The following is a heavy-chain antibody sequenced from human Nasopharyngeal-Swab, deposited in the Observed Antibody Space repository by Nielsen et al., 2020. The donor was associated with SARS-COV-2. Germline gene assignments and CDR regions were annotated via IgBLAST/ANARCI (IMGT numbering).Heavy chain of an antibody. CDR1: GGSISSYY. J-gene: IGHJ4*02. Sequence: SETLSLTCTVSGGSISSYYWSWIRQPPGKGLEWIGYIYYSGSTNYNPSPKSRVTISVDTSKNQFSLKLSSVTAADTAVYYCARHTVATPISHYFDYWGQGTLVTVSS. V-gene: IGHV4-59*08. D-gene: IGHD4-17*01. CDR2: IYYSGST. CDR3: ARHTVATPISHYFDY.